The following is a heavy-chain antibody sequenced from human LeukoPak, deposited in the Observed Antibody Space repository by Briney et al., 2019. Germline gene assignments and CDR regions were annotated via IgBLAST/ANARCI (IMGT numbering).Heavy chain of an antibody. CDR2: IKSKTDGGTT. V-gene: IGHV3-15*01. J-gene: IGHJ4*02. CDR1: GFTFNNAW. CDR3: TTEGGWSFYFDY. D-gene: IGHD2-15*01. Sequence: PGGSLRLSCAASGFTFNNAWMSWVRQAPGKGLEWVGRIKSKTDGGTTDYAAPVKGRFTISRDDSKNTLYLQMNSLKTEDTAVYYCTTEGGWSFYFDYWGQGTLVTVSS.